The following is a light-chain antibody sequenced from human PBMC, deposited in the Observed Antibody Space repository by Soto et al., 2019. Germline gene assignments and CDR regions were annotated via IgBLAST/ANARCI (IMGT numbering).Light chain of an antibody. V-gene: IGKV3-15*01. Sequence: EIVMMQSPATLSVSPGERATLSCRASQSVSSNLAWYQQKPGQAPRLLIYGASTRATGISARFSGSGSGTEFTLTISSLQSEDFAVYDCQQYNNWPPMAFGQGTKVEIK. CDR1: QSVSSN. CDR3: QQYNNWPPMA. CDR2: GAS. J-gene: IGKJ1*01.